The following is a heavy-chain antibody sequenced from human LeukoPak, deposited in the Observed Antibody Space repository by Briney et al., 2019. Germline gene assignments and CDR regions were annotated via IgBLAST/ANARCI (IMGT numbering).Heavy chain of an antibody. CDR2: IYSGGST. J-gene: IGHJ3*02. V-gene: IGHV3-53*01. CDR1: GFTVSSNY. D-gene: IGHD3-22*01. CDR3: ARETYYYDSSGYGSAFDI. Sequence: PGGSLRLSCAASGFTVSSNYMSWVRQAPGKGLEWVSVIYSGGSTYYADSVKRRFTISRDNSKNTLYLQMNSLRAEDTAVYYCARETYYYDSSGYGSAFDIWGQGTMVTVSS.